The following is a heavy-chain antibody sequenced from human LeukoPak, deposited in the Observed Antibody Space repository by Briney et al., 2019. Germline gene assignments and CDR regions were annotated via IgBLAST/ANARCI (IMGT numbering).Heavy chain of an antibody. V-gene: IGHV3-33*01. CDR1: GFTFSSYG. J-gene: IGHJ4*02. D-gene: IGHD5-24*01. Sequence: PGGSLRLSCAASGFTFSSYGMHWVRQAPGKGLEWVAVIWYDGSNKYYADSVKGRFTISRDNSKNTLYLQMNSLRAEDTAVYYCAGGSLEMATILYYFDYWGQGTLVTVSS. CDR3: AGGSLEMATILYYFDY. CDR2: IWYDGSNK.